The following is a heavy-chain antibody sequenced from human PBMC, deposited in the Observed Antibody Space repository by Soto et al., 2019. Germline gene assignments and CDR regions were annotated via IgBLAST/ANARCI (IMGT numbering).Heavy chain of an antibody. V-gene: IGHV1-69*13. D-gene: IGHD5-12*01. Sequence: GASVKVSCKASGYTFTSYAMHWVRQAPGQRLEWMGGIIPIFGTANYAQKFQGRVTITADESTSTAYMELSSLRSEDTAVYYCARAWTYYYYGMDVWGQGTTVTVSS. CDR3: ARAWTYYYYGMDV. CDR1: GYTFTSYA. CDR2: IIPIFGTA. J-gene: IGHJ6*02.